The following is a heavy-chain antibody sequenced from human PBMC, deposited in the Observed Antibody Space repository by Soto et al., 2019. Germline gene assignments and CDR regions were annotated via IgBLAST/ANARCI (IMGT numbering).Heavy chain of an antibody. J-gene: IGHJ4*02. CDR3: ATFDWFGASHLDPFDY. CDR1: GYTLTELS. D-gene: IGHD3-10*01. CDR2: FDPEDGET. V-gene: IGHV1-24*01. Sequence: ASVKVSCKVSGYTLTELSMHWVRQAPGKGLEWMGGFDPEDGETSYAQKFQGRVTMTEDTSTDTAYMELSSLRSEDTAVYYCATFDWFGASHLDPFDYWGQGTLVTVSS.